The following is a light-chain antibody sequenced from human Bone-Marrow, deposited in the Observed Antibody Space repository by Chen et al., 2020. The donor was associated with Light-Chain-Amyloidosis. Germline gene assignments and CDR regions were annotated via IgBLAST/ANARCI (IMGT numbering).Light chain of an antibody. Sequence: QSDLTQPASVSGSPGQSITISCPGASSDVGGDNPVSWSQQHPDKSPKLMIYEVTNRPSWVPDRFSGSMADNTASLTISGLQTEDEAYYFCSSCTITNTLVCGSGTRVTVL. CDR3: SSCTITNTLV. CDR2: EVT. V-gene: IGLV2-14*01. J-gene: IGLJ1*01. CDR1: SSDVGGDNP.